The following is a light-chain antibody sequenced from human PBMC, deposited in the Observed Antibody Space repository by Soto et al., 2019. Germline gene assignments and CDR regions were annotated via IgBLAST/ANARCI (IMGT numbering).Light chain of an antibody. CDR3: QQSYRTPVT. V-gene: IGKV1-39*01. Sequence: DIQMTTSPSSLSASVGDRVTITCRASQSLSSYLNWYQQKPGKAPKLLIYAASSLQSGVPSRFSGSGSGTDFTLTIRSLQPEDFATYYCQQSYRTPVTFGQGTRLEI. J-gene: IGKJ5*01. CDR2: AAS. CDR1: QSLSSY.